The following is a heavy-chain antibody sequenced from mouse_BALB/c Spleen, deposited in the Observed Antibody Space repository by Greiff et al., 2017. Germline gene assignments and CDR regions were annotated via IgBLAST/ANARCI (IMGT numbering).Heavy chain of an antibody. CDR2: ISYSGST. V-gene: IGHV3-2*02. D-gene: IGHD1-2*01. CDR3: ARSGPFTTATSYAMDY. J-gene: IGHJ4*01. Sequence: VQLQQSGPGLVKPSQSLSLTCPVTGYSITSDYAWNWIRQFPGNKLEWMGYISYSGSTSYNPSLKSRISITRDTSKNQFFLQLNSVTTEDTATYYCARSGPFTTATSYAMDYWGQGTSVTVSS. CDR1: GYSITSDYA.